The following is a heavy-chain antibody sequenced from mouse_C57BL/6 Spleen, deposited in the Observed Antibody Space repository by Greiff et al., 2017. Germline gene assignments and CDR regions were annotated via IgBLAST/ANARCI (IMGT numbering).Heavy chain of an antibody. J-gene: IGHJ4*01. CDR2: INPSNGGT. V-gene: IGHV1-53*01. CDR3: ARWGYGSSLYYAMDY. D-gene: IGHD1-1*01. CDR1: GYTFTSYW. Sequence: QVQLQQPGTELVKPGASVKLSCKASGYTFTSYWMHWVKQRPGQGLEWIGNINPSNGGTNYNEKFKRKATLTVDKSSSTAYMQLSSLTSEDSAVYYCARWGYGSSLYYAMDYWGQGTSVTVSS.